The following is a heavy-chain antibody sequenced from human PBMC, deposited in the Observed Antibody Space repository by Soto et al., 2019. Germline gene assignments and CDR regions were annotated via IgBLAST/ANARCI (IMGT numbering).Heavy chain of an antibody. CDR2: IIPMFGTR. V-gene: IGHV1-69*12. J-gene: IGHJ6*02. Sequence: QVQLVQSGAEVKKPGSSVKVSCKASGGTFSSYTISWVRQAPGQGLEWMGGIIPMFGTRNYAQKFQGRVTITADESTNTAYMELSSLRSEDTAVYYCARRYCISPSCHYYGLDVWGQGTTVTVSS. CDR3: ARRYCISPSCHYYGLDV. D-gene: IGHD2-2*01. CDR1: GGTFSSYT.